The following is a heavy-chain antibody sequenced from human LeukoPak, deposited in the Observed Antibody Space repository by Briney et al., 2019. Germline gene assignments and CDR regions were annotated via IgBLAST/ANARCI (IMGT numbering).Heavy chain of an antibody. V-gene: IGHV3-7*01. CDR2: IKQDGSEK. CDR3: AGVGRDFWSGYYGFDY. CDR1: GFTFSSYW. Sequence: PGGSLRLSCAASGFTFSSYWMSWVRQAPGKGLEWVANIKQDGSEKYYVDSVKGRFTISRDNAKNSLYLQMNSLRAEDTAVYYCAGVGRDFWSGYYGFDYWGQGTLVTVSS. D-gene: IGHD3-3*01. J-gene: IGHJ4*02.